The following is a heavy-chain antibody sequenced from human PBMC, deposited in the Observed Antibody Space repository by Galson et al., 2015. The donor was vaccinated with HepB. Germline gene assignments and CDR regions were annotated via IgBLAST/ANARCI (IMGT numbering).Heavy chain of an antibody. CDR3: AGATWSSYDQFDY. J-gene: IGHJ4*02. V-gene: IGHV1-2*02. CDR1: GYTFTGYH. CDR2: MFPNDGDT. Sequence: SVKVSCKASGYTFTGYHIHWVRQAPGQGLEWMGWMFPNDGDTNYAQNFQGRVTMTRDTSIATAYMELNSLRPDDTAVYYCAGATWSSYDQFDYWGQGTPVTVSS. D-gene: IGHD3-3*01.